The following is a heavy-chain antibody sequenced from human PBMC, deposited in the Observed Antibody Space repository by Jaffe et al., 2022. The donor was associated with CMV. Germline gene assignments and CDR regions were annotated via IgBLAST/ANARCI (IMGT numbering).Heavy chain of an antibody. CDR3: ARSRNYEGYGMDV. CDR1: GGSFSGYY. CDR2: INHSGST. J-gene: IGHJ6*02. V-gene: IGHV4-34*01. Sequence: QVQLQQWGAGLLKPSETLSLTCAVYGGSFSGYYWSWIRQPPGKGLEWIGEINHSGSTNYNPSLKSRVTISVDTSKNQFSLKLSSVTAADTAVYYCARSRNYEGYGMDVWGQGTTVTVSS. D-gene: IGHD1-7*01.